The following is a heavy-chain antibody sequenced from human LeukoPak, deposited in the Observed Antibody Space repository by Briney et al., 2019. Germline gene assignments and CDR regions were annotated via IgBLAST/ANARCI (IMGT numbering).Heavy chain of an antibody. Sequence: SVKVSCKASGGTFSSYAISWVRQAPGQGLEWMGGIIPIFGTANYAQKFQGRVTITAGESTSTAYMELSSLRSEDTAVYYCARVGYYDSSGTQGDYWGQGTLVTVSS. CDR3: ARVGYYDSSGTQGDY. J-gene: IGHJ4*02. CDR2: IIPIFGTA. D-gene: IGHD3-22*01. V-gene: IGHV1-69*13. CDR1: GGTFSSYA.